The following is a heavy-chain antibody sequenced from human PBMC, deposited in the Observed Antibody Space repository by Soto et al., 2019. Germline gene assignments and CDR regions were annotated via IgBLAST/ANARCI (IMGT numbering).Heavy chain of an antibody. D-gene: IGHD3-10*01. CDR3: ARVGGFGATTIDY. CDR1: GGSFGGYY. CDR2: INHSGST. J-gene: IGHJ4*02. Sequence: SETLSLTCAVYGGSFGGYYWSWICQPPGKGLEWIGEINHSGSTNYNPSLKSRVTISVDTSKNQFSLKLSSVTAADTAVYYCARVGGFGATTIDYWGQGTLVTVSS. V-gene: IGHV4-34*01.